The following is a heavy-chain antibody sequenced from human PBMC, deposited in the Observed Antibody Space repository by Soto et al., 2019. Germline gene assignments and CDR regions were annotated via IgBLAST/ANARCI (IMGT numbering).Heavy chain of an antibody. Sequence: GESLKISCKGSGYSFTSYWIGWVRQMPGKGLEWMGIIYPGDSDTRYSPSFQGQVTISADKSISTAYLQWSSLKASDTAMYYCARLRSDYYGSGGYYYGMDVWGRGTTVTVSS. V-gene: IGHV5-51*01. CDR2: IYPGDSDT. J-gene: IGHJ6*02. CDR3: ARLRSDYYGSGGYYYGMDV. CDR1: GYSFTSYW. D-gene: IGHD3-10*01.